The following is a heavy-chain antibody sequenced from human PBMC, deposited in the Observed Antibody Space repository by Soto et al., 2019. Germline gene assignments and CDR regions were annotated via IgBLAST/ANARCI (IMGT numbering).Heavy chain of an antibody. CDR2: IYPSDSNT. J-gene: IGHJ6*02. V-gene: IGHV5-51*01. CDR3: ARLGFNYDFLSGYYNVHHYYGIDL. D-gene: IGHD3-3*01. Sequence: GESLKISCKGSGYSFASYWIVWVRQMPGKGLEWLGIIYPSDSNTKYNPALQGQVTISADKSINSVYLQWSSLKASDTATYYCARLGFNYDFLSGYYNVHHYYGIDLWGQGTKVTVSS. CDR1: GYSFASYW.